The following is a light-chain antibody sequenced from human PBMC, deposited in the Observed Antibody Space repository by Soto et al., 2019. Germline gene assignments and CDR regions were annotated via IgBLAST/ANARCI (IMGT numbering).Light chain of an antibody. CDR3: SSYAGSNNWV. Sequence: QSALTQPPSASGSPGQSVTISCTGASSDVGSYNYVSWYQQHPGKAPKLMIYEVSKRPSGVPDRFSGSKSGNTASLTVSGLQAEDESDYYCSSYAGSNNWVCGGGTKLTVL. CDR1: SSDVGSYNY. V-gene: IGLV2-8*01. J-gene: IGLJ2*01. CDR2: EVS.